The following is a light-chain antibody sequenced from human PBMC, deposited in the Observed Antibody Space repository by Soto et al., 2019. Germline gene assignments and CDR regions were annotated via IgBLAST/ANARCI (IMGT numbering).Light chain of an antibody. CDR1: SSDVGGYNY. CDR3: SSYTSSSTVV. J-gene: IGLJ2*01. CDR2: DVS. Sequence: QSPLTQPASVSGAPGQSITISCTGTSSDVGGYNYVSWYQQHPGKAPKLMIYDVSNRPSGVSNRFSGSKSGNTASLTISGLQAEDEADYYCSSYTSSSTVVFGGGTKVTV. V-gene: IGLV2-14*01.